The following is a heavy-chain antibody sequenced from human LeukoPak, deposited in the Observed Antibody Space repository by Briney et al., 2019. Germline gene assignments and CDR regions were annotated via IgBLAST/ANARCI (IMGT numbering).Heavy chain of an antibody. CDR1: GYTFTGYY. Sequence: ASVKVSCKASGYTFTGYYMHWVRQAPGQGLEWMGWINPNSGGTNYAQKFQGRVTMTRDTSISTAYMELSRLRSDDTAVYYCARGGPTYYYGSGSYTTYNWFDPWGQGTLVTVSS. CDR3: ARGGPTYYYGSGSYTTYNWFDP. D-gene: IGHD3-10*01. V-gene: IGHV1-2*02. CDR2: INPNSGGT. J-gene: IGHJ5*02.